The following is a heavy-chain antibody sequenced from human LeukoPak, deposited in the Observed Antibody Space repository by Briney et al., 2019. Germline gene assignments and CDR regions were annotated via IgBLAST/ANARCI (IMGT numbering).Heavy chain of an antibody. V-gene: IGHV3-53*01. D-gene: IGHD2-15*01. CDR2: IYSGGST. CDR1: GFTVSSNY. CDR3: AAATQPDDYFDY. J-gene: IGHJ4*02. Sequence: GGSLRLSCAASGFTVSSNYMSRVRQAPGKGLDWVSVIYSGGSTYYADSVKGRFTISRDNSKNTLYLQMNSLRAEDTAVYYCAAATQPDDYFDYWGQGTLVTVSS.